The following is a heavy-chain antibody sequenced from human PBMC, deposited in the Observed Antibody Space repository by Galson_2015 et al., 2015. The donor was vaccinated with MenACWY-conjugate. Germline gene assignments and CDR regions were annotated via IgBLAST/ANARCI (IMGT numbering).Heavy chain of an antibody. V-gene: IGHV5-51*01. CDR2: ISPGDSNT. D-gene: IGHD1-26*01. Sequence: QSGAEVTQPGEAVKISGKGSGYYFTSYWIAWVRQIPVNGLEWMGLISPGDSNTRYSPSVQGQVTISADKSIRTAYLQWSSLQASDTAMYSCAMHPPGGRGMDVWGQGTTVTVSS. J-gene: IGHJ6*02. CDR1: GYYFTSYW. CDR3: AMHPPGGRGMDV.